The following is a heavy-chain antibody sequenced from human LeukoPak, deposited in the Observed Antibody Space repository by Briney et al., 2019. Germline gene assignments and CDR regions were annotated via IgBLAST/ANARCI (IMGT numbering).Heavy chain of an antibody. CDR2: IYYSGST. D-gene: IGHD5-18*01. Sequence: SETLSLTCTVSGGSISSYYWSWIRQPPGKGLEWNGYIYYSGSTNYNPSLKSRVTISVDTSKNQFSLKLSSVTAADTAVYYCARDVGGYGYWYFDLWGRGTLVTVSS. V-gene: IGHV4-59*01. J-gene: IGHJ2*01. CDR3: ARDVGGYGYWYFDL. CDR1: GGSISSYY.